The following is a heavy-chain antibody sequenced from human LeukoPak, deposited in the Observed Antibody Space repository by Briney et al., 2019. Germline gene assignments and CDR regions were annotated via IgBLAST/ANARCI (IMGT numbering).Heavy chain of an antibody. J-gene: IGHJ4*02. V-gene: IGHV1-24*01. Sequence: GASVTVSCKVSGYTLTELSMHWVRQAPGKGLEWIGGFDPEDGETIYAQKFQGRVTMTEDTSTDTAYMELSSLRSEDTAVYYCATDGYSYGYSDYWGQGTLVTVSS. CDR2: FDPEDGET. CDR3: ATDGYSYGYSDY. CDR1: GYTLTELS. D-gene: IGHD5-18*01.